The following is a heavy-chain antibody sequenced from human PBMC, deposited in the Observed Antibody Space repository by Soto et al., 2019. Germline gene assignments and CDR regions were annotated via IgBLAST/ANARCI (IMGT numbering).Heavy chain of an antibody. CDR3: AVRLGARYFDY. V-gene: IGHV4-30-4*01. CDR2: IYYSGST. D-gene: IGHD6-6*01. J-gene: IGHJ4*02. CDR1: GGSISSGDYY. Sequence: QVQLQESGPGLVKPSQTLSLTCTVSGGSISSGDYYWSWIRQPPGKGLEWIGYIYYSGSTYYSPSLTSRVTLSVDTSKHQFSLKLSSVTAADTTVYNCAVRLGARYFDYWGQGTLVTVSS.